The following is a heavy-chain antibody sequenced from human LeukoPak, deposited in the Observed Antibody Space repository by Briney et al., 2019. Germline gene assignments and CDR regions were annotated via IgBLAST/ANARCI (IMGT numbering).Heavy chain of an antibody. Sequence: PSETLSLTCSVSGGPFSRYYWSWIRQPPGKDLEWVGRVYTNGITNYNPSLKGRITISVDESKNQFSLIPNSVTAADTAVYYCARGYGDYNIYFDYWGHGTLVTVAS. J-gene: IGHJ4*01. CDR3: ARGYGDYNIYFDY. D-gene: IGHD4-17*01. CDR1: GGPFSRYY. V-gene: IGHV4-4*07. CDR2: VYTNGIT.